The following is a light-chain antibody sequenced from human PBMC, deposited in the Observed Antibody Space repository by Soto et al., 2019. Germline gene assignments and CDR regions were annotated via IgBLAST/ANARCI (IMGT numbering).Light chain of an antibody. V-gene: IGKV1-5*03. Sequence: DIQMTQSPSTLSASVGDRVTITCRASQSITGWLAWFQQKPGKAPKLLMSKASSLQSGVPSRFRGSGSGTDFTLTISRLQPEDSATYYCQQLNSNPHSFGQGTRLEIK. CDR1: QSITGW. CDR2: KAS. CDR3: QQLNSNPHS. J-gene: IGKJ5*01.